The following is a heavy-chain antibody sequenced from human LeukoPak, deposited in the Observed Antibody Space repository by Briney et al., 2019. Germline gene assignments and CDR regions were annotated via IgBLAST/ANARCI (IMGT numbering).Heavy chain of an antibody. CDR2: VYYSGST. CDR3: ARQPGGYSGPFDY. V-gene: IGHV4-30-2*03. J-gene: IGHJ4*02. CDR1: GGSISSGGYY. D-gene: IGHD5-12*01. Sequence: SQTLSLTCTVSGGSISSGGYYWSWIRQPPGKGLEWVASVYYSGSTYYNPSLESRVTMSVDTSKNQFSLKLSSMTAADTAVYYCARQPGGYSGPFDYWGQGTLVTVSS.